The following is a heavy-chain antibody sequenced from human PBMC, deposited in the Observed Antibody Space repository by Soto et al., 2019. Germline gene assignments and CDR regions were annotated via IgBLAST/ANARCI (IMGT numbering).Heavy chain of an antibody. CDR1: GFSISDYG. CDR3: AKGGGDRLSLGMDV. V-gene: IGHV3-30*18. D-gene: IGHD2-21*02. Sequence: QVQLVESGGGVVQPGWSLRLSCAASGFSISDYGMEWVRQAPGKGLEWVALISYDGNNTYYADSVKGRFTISRDNSKDTLFLQMTGLRAEDTAVYYCAKGGGDRLSLGMDVWGQGTTVTVSS. J-gene: IGHJ6*02. CDR2: ISYDGNNT.